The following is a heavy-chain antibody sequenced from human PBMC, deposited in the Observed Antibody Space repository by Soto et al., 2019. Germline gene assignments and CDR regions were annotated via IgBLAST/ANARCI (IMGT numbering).Heavy chain of an antibody. CDR2: ISYDESNK. J-gene: IGHJ4*02. Sequence: QVQLVESGGGVVQPGSSRRLSCAASGFTFSSYGMHWVRQAPGKGLEWVAVISYDESNKYYADSVKGRFTISRDNSKNTLSLQMNSLRTEDTAVYYCARAYYSFHFDYWGQGTLVTVSS. CDR1: GFTFSSYG. CDR3: ARAYYSFHFDY. D-gene: IGHD3-10*01. V-gene: IGHV3-30*03.